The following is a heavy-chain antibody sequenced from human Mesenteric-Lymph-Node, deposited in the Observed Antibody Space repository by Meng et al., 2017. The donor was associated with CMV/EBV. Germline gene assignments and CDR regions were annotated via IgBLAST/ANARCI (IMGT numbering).Heavy chain of an antibody. V-gene: IGHV3-66*02. CDR3: ATDWIR. Sequence: GESLKISCAASGFTFSIYAMSWVRQAPGKGLEWVSVIYSGGSTYYTDSVKGRFTISRDNSKNTVYLQMNSLKTDDTAVYYCATDWIRWGQGTLVTVSS. CDR1: GFTFSIYA. CDR2: IYSGGST. J-gene: IGHJ4*02. D-gene: IGHD5-18*01.